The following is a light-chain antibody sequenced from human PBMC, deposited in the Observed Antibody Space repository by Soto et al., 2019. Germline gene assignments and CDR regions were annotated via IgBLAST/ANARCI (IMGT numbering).Light chain of an antibody. CDR3: HSYDCSLSARV. CDR1: SSNIGAGYD. J-gene: IGLJ3*02. Sequence: QSVLTQPASVSGAPGQRVTISCTGSSSNIGAGYDVHWYQQLPGTAPKLLIYGNSNRPSGVPDRFSGSKSGTSASLAITGLQAEDEADYYCHSYDCSLSARVFGGGTKLTVL. CDR2: GNS. V-gene: IGLV1-40*01.